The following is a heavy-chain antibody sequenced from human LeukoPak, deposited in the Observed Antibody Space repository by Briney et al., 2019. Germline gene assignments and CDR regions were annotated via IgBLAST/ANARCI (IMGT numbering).Heavy chain of an antibody. Sequence: GGSLRLSCAASGFTFNSYWMTWVRQALGKGLEWVASINQDGSSKYYADSVKGRFTISRDNSKNTLYLQMNSLRAEDTAVYYCARARSSYGYGDAFDIWGQGTMVTVSS. CDR3: ARARSSYGYGDAFDI. CDR2: INQDGSSK. CDR1: GFTFNSYW. D-gene: IGHD5-18*01. J-gene: IGHJ3*02. V-gene: IGHV3-7*01.